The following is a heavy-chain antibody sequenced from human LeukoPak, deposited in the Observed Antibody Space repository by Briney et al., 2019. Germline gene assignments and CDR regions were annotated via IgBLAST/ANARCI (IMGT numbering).Heavy chain of an antibody. CDR3: ARDIQELGGLSSNWFDP. D-gene: IGHD6-6*01. Sequence: SVKLSCKASGGTFSSYAISWVRQAPGQGLEWMGRIIPILGIANYAQKFQGRVTITADKSTSTAYIELSSLRSEDTAVYYCARDIQELGGLSSNWFDPWGQGTLVTVSS. V-gene: IGHV1-69*04. J-gene: IGHJ5*02. CDR1: GGTFSSYA. CDR2: IIPILGIA.